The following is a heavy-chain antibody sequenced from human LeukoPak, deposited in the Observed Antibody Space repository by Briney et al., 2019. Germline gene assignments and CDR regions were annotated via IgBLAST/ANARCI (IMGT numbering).Heavy chain of an antibody. J-gene: IGHJ4*02. CDR2: IIPIFGTA. Sequence: ASVKVSCKASGYTFTSYGISWVRQAPGQGLEWMGGIIPIFGTANYAQKLQGRVTMTTDTSTSTAYMELRSLRSDDTAVYYCARANYDSSGSQAFDYWGQGTLVTVSS. V-gene: IGHV1-18*01. CDR3: ARANYDSSGSQAFDY. D-gene: IGHD3-22*01. CDR1: GYTFTSYG.